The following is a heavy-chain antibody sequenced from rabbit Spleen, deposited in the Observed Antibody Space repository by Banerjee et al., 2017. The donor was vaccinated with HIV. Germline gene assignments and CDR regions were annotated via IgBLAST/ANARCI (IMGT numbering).Heavy chain of an antibody. CDR3: ARSGSDYWIYFYL. D-gene: IGHD1-1*01. V-gene: IGHV1S45*01. J-gene: IGHJ4*01. Sequence: QEQLVESGGGLVQPEGSLTLTCKASGFDFSSGYDMCWVRQAPGKGLEWVGCIYTGDNNTYYASWAKGRFTISKTSSTVDLKMTSLTAADTATYFCARSGSDYWIYFYLWGPGTLVTVS. CDR2: IYTGDNNT. CDR1: GFDFSSGYD.